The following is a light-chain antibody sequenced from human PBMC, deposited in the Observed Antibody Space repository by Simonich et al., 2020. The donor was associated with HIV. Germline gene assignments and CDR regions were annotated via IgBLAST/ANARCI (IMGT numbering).Light chain of an antibody. J-gene: IGLJ1*01. CDR1: SSNIGSNI. CDR3: AAWDDSLNGYV. Sequence: QSVLTQPPSASGTPGQRVTISCSGSSSNIGSNIVNWYQQLPGTAPKLLIYNNNQRPSGVPDRISGSKSGTSASLAFSGLQSEDEADYYCAAWDDSLNGYVFGTGTKVTVL. CDR2: NNN. V-gene: IGLV1-44*01.